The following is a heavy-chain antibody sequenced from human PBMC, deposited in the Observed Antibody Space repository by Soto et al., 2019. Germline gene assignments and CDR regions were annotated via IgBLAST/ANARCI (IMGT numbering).Heavy chain of an antibody. CDR3: AKHESDFNDRFAY. Sequence: QVQLVESGGGVVQPGRSLRLSCVASGFSFSSYGMHWVRQAPGKGLEWVAMISYDGTDEYYADSVKGRFTISRDNSKNAVYLEMTSLRPKETAVYYCAKHESDFNDRFAYWGQGTLVTVSS. CDR1: GFSFSSYG. CDR2: ISYDGTDE. J-gene: IGHJ4*02. D-gene: IGHD1-1*01. V-gene: IGHV3-30*18.